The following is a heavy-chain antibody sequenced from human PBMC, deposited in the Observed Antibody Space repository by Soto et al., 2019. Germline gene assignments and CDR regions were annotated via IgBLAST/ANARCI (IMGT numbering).Heavy chain of an antibody. CDR3: AKHFVNGEVDY. J-gene: IGHJ4*02. CDR1: GFTFSTYA. CDR2: VSDGGSDA. D-gene: IGHD3-10*01. V-gene: IGHV3-23*01. Sequence: GGSLRLSCAASGFTFSTYAMIRVRQPPGKGLEWVSIVSDGGSDAFYADSVKGRFAISRDNSKNTLYLQMNSLTAEDTAVYYCAKHFVNGEVDYWGQGTPVTVSS.